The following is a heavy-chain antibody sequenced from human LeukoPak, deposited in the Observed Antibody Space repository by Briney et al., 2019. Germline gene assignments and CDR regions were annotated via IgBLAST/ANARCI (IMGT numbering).Heavy chain of an antibody. V-gene: IGHV3-7*01. Sequence: PGGSLRLSCAASGFSFSTSWMTWVRQAPGKGREWVANIRRDGGEIYYMDAVQGGFAISRDNAKNSLYLQMNSLRVEDTAVYYCVRDGDDWNDFDHWGQGTLVTVSS. CDR3: VRDGDDWNDFDH. D-gene: IGHD1-1*01. J-gene: IGHJ4*02. CDR2: IRRDGGEI. CDR1: GFSFSTSW.